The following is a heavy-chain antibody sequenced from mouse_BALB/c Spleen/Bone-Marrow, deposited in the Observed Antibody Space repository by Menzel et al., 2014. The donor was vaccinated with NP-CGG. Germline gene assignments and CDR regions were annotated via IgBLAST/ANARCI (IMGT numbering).Heavy chain of an antibody. CDR2: IDPSDSET. V-gene: IGHV1S126*01. Sequence: VKVVESGPQLVRPEASVKISCKASGYSFTSYWMHWVKQRPGQGLEWIGMIDPSDSETRLNQKFKDKATLTVDKSSSTAYMQLSSPTSEDSAVYYCASPSDGNPFAYWGQGTLVTVSA. D-gene: IGHD2-1*01. CDR3: ASPSDGNPFAY. J-gene: IGHJ3*01. CDR1: GYSFTSYW.